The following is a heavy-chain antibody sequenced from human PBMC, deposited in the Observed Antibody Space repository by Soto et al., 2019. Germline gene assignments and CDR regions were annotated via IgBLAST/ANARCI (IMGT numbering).Heavy chain of an antibody. J-gene: IGHJ6*02. CDR1: GGSISSGGYY. CDR3: ARDHIGGYCSSTSCPLYGMDV. D-gene: IGHD2-2*01. V-gene: IGHV4-31*03. CDR2: IYYSGST. Sequence: PSETLSLTCTVSGGSISSGGYYWSWIRQHPGKGPEWIGYIYYSGSTYYNPSLKSRVTISVDTSKNQFSLKLSSVTAADTAVYYCARDHIGGYCSSTSCPLYGMDVWGQGTTVTVSS.